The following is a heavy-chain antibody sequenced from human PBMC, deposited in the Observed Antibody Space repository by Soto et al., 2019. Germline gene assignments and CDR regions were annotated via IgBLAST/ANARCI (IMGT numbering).Heavy chain of an antibody. CDR2: ISDSGKT. CDR1: GGSIRGYY. CDR3: VRGRAIYGEWDYYDY. Sequence: SETLSLTCTVSGGSIRGYYWTWIRQSPVRGLEWLGFISDSGKTDSDASLKGRLAISLDTSRSQFSLSLTSVTAADTALYYCVRGRAIYGEWDYYDYWGQGALVTVPQ. V-gene: IGHV4-59*01. J-gene: IGHJ4*02. D-gene: IGHD2-8*01.